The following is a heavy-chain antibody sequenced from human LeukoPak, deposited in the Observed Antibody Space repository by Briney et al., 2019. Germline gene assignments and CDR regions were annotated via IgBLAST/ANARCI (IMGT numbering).Heavy chain of an antibody. D-gene: IGHD1-26*01. J-gene: IGHJ4*02. CDR2: ISYDGSNK. CDR1: VRTFSSYA. Sequence: GGSLRLSCAASVRTFSSYAMNWVRPAPGKGLEGVAVISYDGSNKYYAASVKGRFTISRDNSKNTLYLQMNSLRAEDTAVYYCARGGSSGRYYTSFDYWGLGTLVTVSS. V-gene: IGHV3-30*04. CDR3: ARGGSSGRYYTSFDY.